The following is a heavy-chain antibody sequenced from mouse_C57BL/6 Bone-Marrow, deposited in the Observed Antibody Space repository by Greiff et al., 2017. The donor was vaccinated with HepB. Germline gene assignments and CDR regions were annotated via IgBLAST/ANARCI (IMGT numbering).Heavy chain of an antibody. Sequence: QVQLQQPGAELVKPGASVKLSCKASGYTFTSYWMQWVKQRPGQGLEWIGGIDPADSYTNYNQKFKGKATLTVDTSSSTAYMQLSSLTSEDSAVYYCALLRSTSDYWGQGTTLTVSS. CDR2: IDPADSYT. CDR1: GYTFTSYW. CDR3: ALLRSTSDY. V-gene: IGHV1-50*01. D-gene: IGHD1-1*01. J-gene: IGHJ2*01.